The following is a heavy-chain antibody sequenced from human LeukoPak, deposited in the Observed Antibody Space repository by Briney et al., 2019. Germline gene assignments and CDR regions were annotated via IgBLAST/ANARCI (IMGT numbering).Heavy chain of an antibody. CDR3: ARDITIFGGFDY. CDR1: GFTFSSYS. D-gene: IGHD3-3*01. V-gene: IGHV3-21*01. Sequence: GGSLRLSCAASGFTFSSYSMNWVRQAPGKGLEWVSSISSSSSYIYYADSVKGRLTISRDNAKNSLYLQMNSLRAEDTAVYYCARDITIFGGFDYWGQGTLVTVSS. CDR2: ISSSSSYI. J-gene: IGHJ4*02.